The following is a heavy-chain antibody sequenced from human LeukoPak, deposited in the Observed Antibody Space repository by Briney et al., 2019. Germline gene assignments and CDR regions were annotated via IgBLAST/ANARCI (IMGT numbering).Heavy chain of an antibody. Sequence: PSETLSLTCAVYGGPFSGYYWSWIRQPPGKGLEWIGEINHSGSANYNPSLKSRVTISVDTSKNQFSLQLSSVTAADTALYYCARGHQWELLRSRYYFDYWGQGTLVTVSS. CDR2: INHSGSA. CDR3: ARGHQWELLRSRYYFDY. D-gene: IGHD1-26*01. CDR1: GGPFSGYY. V-gene: IGHV4-34*01. J-gene: IGHJ4*02.